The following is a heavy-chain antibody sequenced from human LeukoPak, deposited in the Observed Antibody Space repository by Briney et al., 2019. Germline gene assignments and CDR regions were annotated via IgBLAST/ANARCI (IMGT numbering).Heavy chain of an antibody. V-gene: IGHV3-23*01. J-gene: IGHJ6*03. CDR2: ITGGAGST. Sequence: SGGSLRLSCAASGFTFSSYAMSWVRQAPGKGLEWVSAITGGAGSTYCTDSVKGRFTISRDNSKNTLYLQMNSLRAEDTAVYYCAKGGDNPYYFYYMDVWGKGTTVTVSS. D-gene: IGHD1-14*01. CDR3: AKGGDNPYYFYYMDV. CDR1: GFTFSSYA.